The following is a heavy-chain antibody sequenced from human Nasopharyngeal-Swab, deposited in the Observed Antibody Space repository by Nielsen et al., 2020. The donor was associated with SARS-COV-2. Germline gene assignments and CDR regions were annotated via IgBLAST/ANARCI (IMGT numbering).Heavy chain of an antibody. Sequence: GESLKISCAASGFTFSDYYMSWVRQAPGKGLEWLSYISSSSSYTNYADSVKGRFTISRDNAKNSLYLQMNSLRAEDTAVYYCARDLGGGYCPTTNCLGSWGQGTLVTVSS. D-gene: IGHD2-2*01. CDR3: ARDLGGGYCPTTNCLGS. CDR2: ISSSSSYT. J-gene: IGHJ1*01. CDR1: GFTFSDYY. V-gene: IGHV3-11*05.